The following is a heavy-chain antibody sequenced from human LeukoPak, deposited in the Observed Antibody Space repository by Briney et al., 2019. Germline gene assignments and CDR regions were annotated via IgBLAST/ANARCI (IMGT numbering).Heavy chain of an antibody. CDR3: ASGKCSGGSCYSGAFDI. CDR1: GYSISSAYY. Sequence: SETLSLTCTVSGYSISSAYYWAWIRQPPGKGLEWIGSIYHSGSTYYNPSLKSRVTISVDTSKNQFSLKLSSVTAADTAVYYCASGKCSGGSCYSGAFDIWGQGTMVTVSS. J-gene: IGHJ3*02. V-gene: IGHV4-38-2*02. CDR2: IYHSGST. D-gene: IGHD2-15*01.